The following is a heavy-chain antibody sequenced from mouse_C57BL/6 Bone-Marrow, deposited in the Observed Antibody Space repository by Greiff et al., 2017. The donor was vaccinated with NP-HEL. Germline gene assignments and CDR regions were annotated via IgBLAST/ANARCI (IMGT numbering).Heavy chain of an antibody. D-gene: IGHD1-1*01. CDR1: GFNFKDYY. CDR2: IDPENGDT. J-gene: IGHJ1*03. CDR3: TLIATVVATTCWYFDV. V-gene: IGHV14-4*01. Sequence: VQLQQSGAELVRPGASVKLSCTASGFNFKDYYMHWVKQRPEQGLEWIGWIDPENGDTEYASKFQGKATITADTSSTTAYLQLSSLTSEDTAVYYSTLIATVVATTCWYFDVWGTGTTVTVSS.